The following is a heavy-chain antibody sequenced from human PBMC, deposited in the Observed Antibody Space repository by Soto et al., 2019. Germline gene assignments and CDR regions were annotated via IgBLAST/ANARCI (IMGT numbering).Heavy chain of an antibody. J-gene: IGHJ6*02. CDR1: GGSISSSSYY. CDR3: ARAHYGDYGYGMDV. Sequence: SETLSLTCTVSGGSISSSSYYWGWIRQPPGKGLEWIGTISYSGSFYYNPSLKSRVTISVDTSKNQFSLKLSSVTAADTAVYYCARAHYGDYGYGMDVWGQGTTVTVS. D-gene: IGHD4-17*01. V-gene: IGHV4-39*07. CDR2: ISYSGSF.